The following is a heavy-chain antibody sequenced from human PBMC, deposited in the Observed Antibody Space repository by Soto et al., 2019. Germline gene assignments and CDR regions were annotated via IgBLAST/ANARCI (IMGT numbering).Heavy chain of an antibody. D-gene: IGHD6-13*01. V-gene: IGHV4-34*01. J-gene: IGHJ4*02. CDR2: INHSGST. CDR3: AVPKAAAGTRLDY. CDR1: GGSFSDYY. Sequence: ETLSLTCAVYGGSFSDYYRSWIRQPPGKGLEWIGEINHSGSTNYNPSLKSRVTISVDTSKNQFSLKLSSVTAADTAVYYCAVPKAAAGTRLDYWGQGTLVTVSS.